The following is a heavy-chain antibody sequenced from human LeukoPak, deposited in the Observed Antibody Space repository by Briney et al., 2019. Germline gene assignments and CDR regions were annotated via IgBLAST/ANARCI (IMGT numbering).Heavy chain of an antibody. J-gene: IGHJ6*03. D-gene: IGHD3-3*01. Sequence: SETLSPTCAVSGDSFNTFYWGWIRQPPGKGLEWIGQINYTGSTDYNPSLKSRVTISIDTSNIQFSLKLRSVTAADTAVYYCARVLGWSGYYNDHYYYMDVWDKGTTVTVSS. V-gene: IGHV4-34*01. CDR2: INYTGST. CDR1: GDSFNTFY. CDR3: ARVLGWSGYYNDHYYYMDV.